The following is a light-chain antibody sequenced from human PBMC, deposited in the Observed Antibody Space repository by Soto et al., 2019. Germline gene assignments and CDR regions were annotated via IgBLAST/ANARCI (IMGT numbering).Light chain of an antibody. CDR1: QSISGY. J-gene: IGKJ1*01. Sequence: IVLTQSPFPLSFSPVERATLSFRASQSISGYLAWYQQKPGQGPRLLIYDASTRATGIPARISGSGSGTEFTLTISGLQSEDFAVYYCQQYSNWRTFGQGTKVDI. CDR2: DAS. CDR3: QQYSNWRT. V-gene: IGKV3-15*01.